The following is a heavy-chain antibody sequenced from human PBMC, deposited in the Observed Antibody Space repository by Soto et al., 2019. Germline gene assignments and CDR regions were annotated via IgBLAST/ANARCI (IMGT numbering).Heavy chain of an antibody. CDR1: GFTFSDYY. CDR3: ARVGDGSGSYYYYYYGMDV. V-gene: IGHV3-11*01. CDR2: ISSSGSTI. D-gene: IGHD3-10*01. Sequence: GGSLRLSCAASGFTFSDYYMSWIRQAPGKGLEWVSYISSSGSTIYYADSVKGRFTISRDNAKNSLYLQMNSLRAEDSAVYYCARVGDGSGSYYYYYYGMDVWGQGTTVTVSS. J-gene: IGHJ6*02.